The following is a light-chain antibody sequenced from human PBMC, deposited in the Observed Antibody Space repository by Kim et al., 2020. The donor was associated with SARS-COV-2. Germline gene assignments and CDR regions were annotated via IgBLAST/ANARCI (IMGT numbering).Light chain of an antibody. Sequence: SLSPGESATLSCRASQSVSSYLAWYQQKPGQAPRLLIYDASNRATGIPARFSGSGSGTDFTLTISSLEPEDFAVYYCQQRSNWPSFGQGTKLEI. V-gene: IGKV3-11*01. CDR2: DAS. CDR3: QQRSNWPS. CDR1: QSVSSY. J-gene: IGKJ2*01.